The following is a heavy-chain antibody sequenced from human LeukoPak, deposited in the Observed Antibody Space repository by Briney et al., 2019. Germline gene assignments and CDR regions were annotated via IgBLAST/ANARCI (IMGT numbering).Heavy chain of an antibody. D-gene: IGHD4-11*01. J-gene: IGHJ6*03. CDR1: GRTFSSYA. V-gene: IGHV1-69*13. CDR2: IIPIFGTA. Sequence: SVKVSCKASGRTFSSYAISWVRQAPGQGLEWMGGIIPIFGTANYAQKFQGRVTITADESTSTAYMELSNLRSEDTAVYYCARHYDYSNYDSYYYYMDVWGKGTTVTVSS. CDR3: ARHYDYSNYDSYYYYMDV.